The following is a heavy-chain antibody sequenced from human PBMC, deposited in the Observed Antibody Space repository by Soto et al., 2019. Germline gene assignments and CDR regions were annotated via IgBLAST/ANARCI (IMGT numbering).Heavy chain of an antibody. V-gene: IGHV1-2*04. J-gene: IGHJ4*02. D-gene: IGHD2-15*01. CDR3: ARSRARVVVAATLGLHFDY. CDR2: INPNSGGT. CDR1: GYTFTGYY. Sequence: ASVKVSCKASGYTFTGYYMHWVRQAPGQGLEWMGWINPNSGGTNYAQKFQGWVTMTRDTSISTAYMEPSRLRSDDTAVYYCARSRARVVVAATLGLHFDYWGQGTLVTVSS.